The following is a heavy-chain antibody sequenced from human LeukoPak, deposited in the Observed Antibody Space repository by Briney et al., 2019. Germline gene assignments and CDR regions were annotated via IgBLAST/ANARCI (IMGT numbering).Heavy chain of an antibody. D-gene: IGHD3-10*01. CDR3: ARSFGDYRVKPHHGWFDP. V-gene: IGHV4-34*01. CDR2: INHSGST. J-gene: IGHJ5*02. Sequence: PSETLSLTCAVYGGSFSGYYWSWIRQPPGKGLEWIGEINHSGSTNYNPSLKSRVTISVDTSKNQFSLKLSSVTAADTAVYYCARSFGDYRVKPHHGWFDPWGQGTLVTVSS. CDR1: GGSFSGYY.